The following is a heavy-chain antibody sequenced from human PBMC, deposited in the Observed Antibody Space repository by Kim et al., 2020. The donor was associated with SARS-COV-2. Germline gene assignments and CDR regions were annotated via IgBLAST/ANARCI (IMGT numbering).Heavy chain of an antibody. CDR3: AKDIAGSAILPRDY. V-gene: IGHV3-43*01. Sequence: ADAVKGRFTISRDNSKNSLYLQMNSLRTEDTALYYCAKDIAGSAILPRDYWGQGTLVTVSS. J-gene: IGHJ4*02.